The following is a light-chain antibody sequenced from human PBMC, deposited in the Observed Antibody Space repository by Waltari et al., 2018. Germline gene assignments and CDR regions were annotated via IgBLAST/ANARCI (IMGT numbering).Light chain of an antibody. CDR1: QIVRTN. CDR2: DAF. J-gene: IGKJ4*02. CDR3: QQRYKWPLR. V-gene: IGKV3-11*01. Sequence: EIVLTQSPATLALSAGERATLSCRASQIVRTNLAWYQKRPGQPPRHLIYDAFDRAAGLPARFSGSSSGVEFTSSISSLEPENSGVYFCQQRYKWPLRFGGGTKVEI.